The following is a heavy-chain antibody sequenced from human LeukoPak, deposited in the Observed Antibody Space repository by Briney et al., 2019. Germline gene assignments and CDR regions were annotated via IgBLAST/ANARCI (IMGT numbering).Heavy chain of an antibody. CDR2: LNPKSGGT. V-gene: IGHV1-2*02. J-gene: IGHJ5*02. D-gene: IGHD2-2*01. Sequence: ASVNVSCKASGYTLTDHYIHWVRQAPGQGREWMGWLNPKSGGTNYAQNFQGRVTMTRDTSINPAYMDLSRLTFDDTAVYYCPRVTANYASWLDPWGQGTLVTVSS. CDR1: GYTLTDHY. CDR3: PRVTANYASWLDP.